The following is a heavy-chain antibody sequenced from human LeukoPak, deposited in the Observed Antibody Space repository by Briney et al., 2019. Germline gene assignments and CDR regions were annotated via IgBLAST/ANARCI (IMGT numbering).Heavy chain of an antibody. V-gene: IGHV4-61*01. J-gene: IGHJ4*02. CDR2: IYNTGTT. CDR1: GYSLTSGYY. Sequence: SETLSLTCAVSGYSLTSGYYWSWIRQPPGKGLEWIGYIYNTGTTNYNPSLKSRVTISVDTPKNQFSLNLRSVTAADTAVYYCARKSPAGYFNFDYWGQGTLVAVSS. D-gene: IGHD2/OR15-2a*01. CDR3: ARKSPAGYFNFDY.